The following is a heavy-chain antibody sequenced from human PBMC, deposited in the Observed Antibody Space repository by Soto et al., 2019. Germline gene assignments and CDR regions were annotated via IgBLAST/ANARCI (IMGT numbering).Heavy chain of an antibody. CDR3: ARDGEMANRLDYSYYGMDV. D-gene: IGHD3-3*01. Sequence: ASVKVSCKASGYTFTSYGISWVRQASGQGLEWMGWISAYNGNTNYAQKLQGRVTMTTDTSTSTAYMELRSLRSDDTAVYYCARDGEMANRLDYSYYGMDVWGQGTTVTVSS. V-gene: IGHV1-18*04. CDR1: GYTFTSYG. CDR2: ISAYNGNT. J-gene: IGHJ6*02.